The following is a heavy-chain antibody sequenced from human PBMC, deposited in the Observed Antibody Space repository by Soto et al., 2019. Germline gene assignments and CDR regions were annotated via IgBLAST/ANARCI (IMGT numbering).Heavy chain of an antibody. J-gene: IGHJ4*02. CDR3: AHYDSSGYFSHFDS. D-gene: IGHD3-22*01. CDR2: VYWNDER. Sequence: QIALQESGPTVVKPTQTLTLTCTFSGFSLTTTGVGVGWIRHAQGKALEWLAMVYWNDERRYSPSLKSRLTITPHTSKIQVVLTMTYIDPVDTATYFCAHYDSSGYFSHFDSWGQGTLVTVSS. V-gene: IGHV2-5*01. CDR1: GFSLTTTGVG.